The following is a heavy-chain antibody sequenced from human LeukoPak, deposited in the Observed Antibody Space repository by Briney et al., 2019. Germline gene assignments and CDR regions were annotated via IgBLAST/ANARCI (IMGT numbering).Heavy chain of an antibody. V-gene: IGHV1-46*01. CDR1: GYSFTTYY. CDR3: AKDRVEPATLPGQFEG. Sequence: AASVKVSCKASGYSFTTYYMHWVRQAPGQGLEWMGRIDPGSGSINHAQKFQGRVTLTRDTSTSTVYMELSGLGSEDTAVYFCAKDRVEPATLPGQFEGWGQGTLVTVSS. CDR2: IDPGSGSI. D-gene: IGHD2-2*01. J-gene: IGHJ4*02.